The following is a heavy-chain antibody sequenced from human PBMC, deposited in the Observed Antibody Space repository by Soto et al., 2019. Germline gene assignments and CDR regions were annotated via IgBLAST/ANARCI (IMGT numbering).Heavy chain of an antibody. CDR2: IPYDGSNK. CDR1: GFTFSSYA. V-gene: IGHV3-30-3*01. J-gene: IGHJ6*02. Sequence: WGSLRLSCAASGFTFSSYAIHFCRHAPFKGLEWVAVIPYDGSNKYYADSVKGRLTISRDNSKNTLYLQMNSLRAEDTAVYYCARGQRTRGYYYGMDVWGQGTTVTVSS. D-gene: IGHD6-25*01. CDR3: ARGQRTRGYYYGMDV.